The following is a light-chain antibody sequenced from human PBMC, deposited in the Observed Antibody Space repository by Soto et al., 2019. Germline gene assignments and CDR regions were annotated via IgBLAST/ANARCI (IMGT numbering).Light chain of an antibody. V-gene: IGKV3-11*01. J-gene: IGKJ4*01. CDR3: QQRSNWPT. Sequence: EIVLTQSPGILSLSPGERATLSCRASQSVSSYLAWYQQKPGQAPRLLIYDASNRATGIPARFSGSGSGTDFTLTISSLEPEDFAVYYCQQRSNWPTFGGGTKVDIK. CDR2: DAS. CDR1: QSVSSY.